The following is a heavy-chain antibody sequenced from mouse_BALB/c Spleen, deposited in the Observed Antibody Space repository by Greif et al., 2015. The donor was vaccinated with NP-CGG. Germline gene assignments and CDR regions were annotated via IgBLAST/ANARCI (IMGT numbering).Heavy chain of an antibody. D-gene: IGHD1-1*01. CDR1: GYTFTSYW. CDR3: ARGDYGSSYGYFDV. V-gene: IGHV1-69*02. J-gene: IGHJ1*01. CDR2: IDPSDSET. Sequence: QVQLQQSGAELVKPGAPVKLSCKASGYTFTSYWMNWVKQRPGRGLEWIGRIDPSDSETHYNQKFKDKATLTVDKSSSTAYIQLSSLTSEDSAVYYCARGDYGSSYGYFDVWGAGTTVTVSS.